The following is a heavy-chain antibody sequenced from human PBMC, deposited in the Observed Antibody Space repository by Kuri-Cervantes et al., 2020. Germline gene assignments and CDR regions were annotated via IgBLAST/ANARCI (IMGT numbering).Heavy chain of an antibody. CDR3: ARDRDSGDYVISAFDI. Sequence: GESLKISCAASGFTFSDYYMSWIRQAPGKGLEWVSYISSSGSTIYYADSVKGRFTISRDNAKKSLYLQMNSLRAEDTAVYYCARDRDSGDYVISAFDIWGQGTMVTVSS. J-gene: IGHJ3*02. CDR2: ISSSGSTI. CDR1: GFTFSDYY. V-gene: IGHV3-11*04. D-gene: IGHD4-17*01.